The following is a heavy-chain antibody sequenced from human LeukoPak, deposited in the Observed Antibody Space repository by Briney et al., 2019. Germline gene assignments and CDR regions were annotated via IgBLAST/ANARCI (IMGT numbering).Heavy chain of an antibody. CDR2: IKNKPDGGTT. Sequence: KPGGSLRLSRVGSGFTFSNAWMTWVRQAPGKGLEWVCRIKNKPDGGTTDYAAPVKGRFTISRDDSKNTVYLQMSSLKTDDTALYYCTTAGRWSGGSGAFDYWGQGTLVTVSS. D-gene: IGHD2-15*01. V-gene: IGHV3-15*01. CDR1: GFTFSNAW. CDR3: TTAGRWSGGSGAFDY. J-gene: IGHJ4*02.